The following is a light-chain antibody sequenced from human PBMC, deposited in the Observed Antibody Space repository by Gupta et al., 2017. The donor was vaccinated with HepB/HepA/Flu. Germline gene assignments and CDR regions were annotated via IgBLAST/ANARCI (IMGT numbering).Light chain of an antibody. J-gene: IGKJ5*01. Sequence: DIQMTPSPSTLSASVGDRVTITCRASQSMSTWLTWYQQKPGKAPKLLIYEASTLESGVPSRFSGSGSGTEFTLTISSLQPDDCATYYCQQYKSYPLTFGQGTRLEIK. CDR3: QQYKSYPLT. V-gene: IGKV1-5*03. CDR1: QSMSTW. CDR2: EAS.